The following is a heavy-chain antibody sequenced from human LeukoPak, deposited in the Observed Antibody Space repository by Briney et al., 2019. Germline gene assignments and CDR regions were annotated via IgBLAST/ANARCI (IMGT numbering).Heavy chain of an antibody. CDR2: MNQLGNEK. V-gene: IGHV3-7*01. CDR3: ATGTYYYEF. Sequence: PGGSLRLSCAASKFTLSSYWISCVRQAPGKGLEWVAYMNQLGNEKNYLDSVKGRFTISRDNAKNSLYLQMNSLRAEDTAVYYCATGTYYYEFWGQGTLVTVSS. J-gene: IGHJ4*02. D-gene: IGHD3-10*01. CDR1: KFTLSSYW.